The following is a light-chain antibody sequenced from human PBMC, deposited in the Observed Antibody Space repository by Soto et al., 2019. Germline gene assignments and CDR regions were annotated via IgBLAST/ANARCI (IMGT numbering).Light chain of an antibody. Sequence: EIVLTQSPATLSLSPGERATLSCRASQSVGGNVAWYQQQPGQAPRLLIYDASNRATGIPARFSGSGSGTGFTLTIGSLEPEDFAVYYCQQRRNWLYTFGGGTKVEI. CDR1: QSVGGN. CDR3: QQRRNWLYT. J-gene: IGKJ4*01. CDR2: DAS. V-gene: IGKV3-11*01.